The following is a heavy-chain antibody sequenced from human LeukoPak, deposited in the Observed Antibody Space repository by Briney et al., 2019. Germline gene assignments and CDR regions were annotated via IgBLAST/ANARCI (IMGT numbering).Heavy chain of an antibody. D-gene: IGHD2-2*01. V-gene: IGHV3-21*01. CDR1: GFTFSSYS. J-gene: IGHJ3*02. Sequence: GGSLRLSCAASGFTFSSYSMNWVRQAPGKGLEWVSSISSSSSYIYYADSVKGRFTISRDNAKNSLYLQMSSLRAEDTAVYYCARSQYQLLHIYPYDAFDIWGQGTMVTVSS. CDR2: ISSSSSYI. CDR3: ARSQYQLLHIYPYDAFDI.